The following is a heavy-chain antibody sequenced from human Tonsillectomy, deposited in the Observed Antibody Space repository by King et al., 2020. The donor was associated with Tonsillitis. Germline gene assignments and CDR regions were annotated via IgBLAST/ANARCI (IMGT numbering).Heavy chain of an antibody. V-gene: IGHV3-30*04. Sequence: QVQLVESGGGVVQPGRSLRLSCAASGFTFSIYSMHWVRQAPGKGLEWVAVISYDGSNKYYADSVKGRFTISRDSSKNTLYLQMNSLRAEDTAVYYCARGWYYDILTGSPNYYYYYGMDVWGQGTTVTVSS. CDR3: ARGWYYDILTGSPNYYYYYGMDV. CDR2: ISYDGSNK. D-gene: IGHD3-9*01. CDR1: GFTFSIYS. J-gene: IGHJ6*02.